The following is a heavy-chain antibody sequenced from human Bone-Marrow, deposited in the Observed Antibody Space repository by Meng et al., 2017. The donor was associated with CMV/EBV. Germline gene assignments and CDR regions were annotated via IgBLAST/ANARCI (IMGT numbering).Heavy chain of an antibody. CDR3: ARDDCSSTSCYEAAFDI. D-gene: IGHD2-2*01. Sequence: GGSLRLSCAASGFTFSSYGMHWVRQAPGKGLEWVAFIRYDGSNKYYADSVKGRFTISRDNAKNTLYLQMNSLRAEDTAVYYCARDDCSSTSCYEAAFDIWGQGTMVTFSS. J-gene: IGHJ3*02. CDR2: IRYDGSNK. V-gene: IGHV3-30*02. CDR1: GFTFSSYG.